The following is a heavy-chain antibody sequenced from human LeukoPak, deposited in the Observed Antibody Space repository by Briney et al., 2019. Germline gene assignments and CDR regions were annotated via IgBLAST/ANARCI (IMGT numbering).Heavy chain of an antibody. CDR2: IYYSGST. CDR1: GGSISSGDYY. CDR3: ARGYDFWSGSDAFDI. Sequence: SQTLSLTCTVSGGSISSGDYYWSWIRQPPGKGLEWIGYIYYSGSTYYNPSLKSRVTISVDTSKNQFSLKLSSVTAADTAVYYCARGYDFWSGSDAFDIWGQGTMVTVSS. J-gene: IGHJ3*02. D-gene: IGHD3-3*01. V-gene: IGHV4-30-4*01.